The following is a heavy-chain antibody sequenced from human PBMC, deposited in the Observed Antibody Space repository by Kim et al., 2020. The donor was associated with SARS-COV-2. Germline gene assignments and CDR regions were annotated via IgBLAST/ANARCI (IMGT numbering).Heavy chain of an antibody. CDR1: GGSISSSSYY. J-gene: IGHJ6*02. D-gene: IGHD2-8*02. Sequence: SETLSLTCTVSGGSISSSSYYWGWIRQPPGKGLEWIGSIYYSGSTYYNPSLKSRVTISVDTSKNQFSLKLSSVTAADTAVYYCARRTGSLYYYGMDVWGQGTTVTVSS. V-gene: IGHV4-39*01. CDR2: IYYSGST. CDR3: ARRTGSLYYYGMDV.